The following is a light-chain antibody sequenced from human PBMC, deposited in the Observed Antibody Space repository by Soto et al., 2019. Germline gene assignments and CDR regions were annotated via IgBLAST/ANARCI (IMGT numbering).Light chain of an antibody. CDR2: GAS. V-gene: IGKV3-20*01. Sequence: GLTQSPGTLSLSPGERATLSCRASQSVTSNYLAWYQQKPGQAPRLLIHGASSRATGIPDRFSGSGSGTDFTLTISRLEPEDFVVYYCQQYSRSPLTFGGGTKVDIK. CDR3: QQYSRSPLT. J-gene: IGKJ4*01. CDR1: QSVTSNY.